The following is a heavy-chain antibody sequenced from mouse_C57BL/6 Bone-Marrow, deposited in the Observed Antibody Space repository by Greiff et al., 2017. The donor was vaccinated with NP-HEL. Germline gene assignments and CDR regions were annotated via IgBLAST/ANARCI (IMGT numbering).Heavy chain of an antibody. CDR1: GYTFTSYG. CDR3: ASIYYYGSSYDYWYFDV. D-gene: IGHD1-1*01. V-gene: IGHV1-81*01. CDR2: IYPRSGTT. J-gene: IGHJ1*03. Sequence: QVQLKESGAELARPGASVKLSCKASGYTFTSYGISWVKQRTGQGLEWIGEIYPRSGTTYYNEKFKGKATLTADKSSSTAYMELRSLTSEDSAVYCCASIYYYGSSYDYWYFDVWGTGTTVTVSS.